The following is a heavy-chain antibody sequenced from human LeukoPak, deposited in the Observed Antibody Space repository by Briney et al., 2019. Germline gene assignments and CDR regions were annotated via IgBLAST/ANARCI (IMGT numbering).Heavy chain of an antibody. Sequence: SETLSLTCTVSGGSISGYYWSWLRQPPGKGLEWIGHFYDSGTTYYNPSLKTRLTISVAPSNHHFSLILPSVTAADTAVYYCASLIVLLPLNMRNDVFDIWGQGTMVTVSS. D-gene: IGHD2/OR15-2a*01. CDR2: FYDSGTT. V-gene: IGHV4-59*12. CDR1: GGSISGYY. CDR3: ASLIVLLPLNMRNDVFDI. J-gene: IGHJ3*02.